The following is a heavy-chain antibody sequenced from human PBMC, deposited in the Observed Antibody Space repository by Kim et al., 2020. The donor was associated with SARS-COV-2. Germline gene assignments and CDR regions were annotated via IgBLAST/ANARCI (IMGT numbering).Heavy chain of an antibody. Sequence: GESLKISCKGSGYSFTSYWIGWVRQMPGKGLEWMWIIYPGDSDTRYSPSFQGQVTISADKSISTAYLQWSSLKASDTAMYYCARLSPNPPGITISRSGQSHKNYYGMDVWGQGTTVTVSS. CDR1: GYSFTSYW. CDR2: IYPGDSDT. J-gene: IGHJ6*02. D-gene: IGHD3-3*01. V-gene: IGHV5-51*01. CDR3: ARLSPNPPGITISRSGQSHKNYYGMDV.